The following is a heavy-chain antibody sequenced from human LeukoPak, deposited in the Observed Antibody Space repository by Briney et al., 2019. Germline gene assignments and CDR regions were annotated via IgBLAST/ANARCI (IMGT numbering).Heavy chain of an antibody. Sequence: ASVKVSCKASGYTFTSYAMHWVRQAPGQRLEWMGWINAGNGNTKYSQEFQGRVTITRDTSASTAYMELSSLRSEDMAVYYCARGGGSGSYYSYYYMDVWGKGTTVTVSS. CDR2: INAGNGNT. V-gene: IGHV1-3*03. CDR3: ARGGGSGSYYSYYYMDV. J-gene: IGHJ6*03. D-gene: IGHD3-10*01. CDR1: GYTFTSYA.